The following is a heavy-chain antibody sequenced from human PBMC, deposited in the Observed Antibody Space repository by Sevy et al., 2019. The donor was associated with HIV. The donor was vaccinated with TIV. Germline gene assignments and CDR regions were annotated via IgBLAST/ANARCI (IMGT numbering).Heavy chain of an antibody. D-gene: IGHD3-22*01. CDR2: IYYSGST. J-gene: IGHJ4*02. V-gene: IGHV4-59*01. CDR3: ARAGAYYYDSSGYFPLDY. CDR1: GGSISSYY. Sequence: SETLSLTCTVSGGSISSYYWSWIRQPPGKGLEWIGYIYYSGSTNYNPSLKSRVTISVDTSKNQFSLKLGSVTAADTAVYYCARAGAYYYDSSGYFPLDYWGQGTLVTVSS.